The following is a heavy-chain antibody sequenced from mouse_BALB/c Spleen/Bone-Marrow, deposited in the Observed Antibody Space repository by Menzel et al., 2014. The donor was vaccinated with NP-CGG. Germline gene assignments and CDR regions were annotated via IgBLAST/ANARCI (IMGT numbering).Heavy chain of an antibody. CDR2: INSNGGST. V-gene: IGHV5-6-3*01. CDR1: GFTFSSYG. J-gene: IGHJ2*03. Sequence: EVQVVESGGGLVQPGGSLKLSCAASGFTFSSYGMSWVRQTPDKRLELVATINSNGGSTYYPDSVKGRFTISRDNAKNTLYLQRSSLNSEYTAMYYCARVWYFDYWGQGTSRTVSS. CDR3: ARVWYFDY.